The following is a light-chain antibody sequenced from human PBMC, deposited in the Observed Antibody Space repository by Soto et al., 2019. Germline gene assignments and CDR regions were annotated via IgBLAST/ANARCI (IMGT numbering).Light chain of an antibody. CDR1: QSISSY. CDR3: QQSYSIPVT. J-gene: IGKJ2*01. V-gene: IGKV1-39*01. Sequence: DIQMTQSASSLSASLGDRVTITCRASQSISSYLNWYQQKPGKAPKLLIHAASSLESGVPSRFSGSGYGTDFNLTISSLQPEDSATYYCQQSYSIPVTFGQGTKVDIK. CDR2: AAS.